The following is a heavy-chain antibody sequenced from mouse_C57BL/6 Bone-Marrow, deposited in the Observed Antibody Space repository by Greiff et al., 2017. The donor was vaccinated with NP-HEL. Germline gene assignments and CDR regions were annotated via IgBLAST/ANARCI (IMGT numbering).Heavy chain of an antibody. D-gene: IGHD1-1*01. CDR3: ARLALFYSWFAY. V-gene: IGHV7-3*01. CDR2: IRNKANGYTT. J-gene: IGHJ3*01. CDR1: GFTFTDYY. Sequence: EVQVVESGGGLVQPGGSLSLSCAASGFTFTDYYMSWVRQPPGKALEWLGFIRNKANGYTTEYSASVKGRFTISRDNSQSILYLQMNALRAGDSATYYCARLALFYSWFAYWGQGTLVTVSA.